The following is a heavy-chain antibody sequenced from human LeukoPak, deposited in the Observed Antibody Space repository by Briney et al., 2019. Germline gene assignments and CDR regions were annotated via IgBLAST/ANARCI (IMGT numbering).Heavy chain of an antibody. CDR1: GGSISSYY. CDR3: VRSGSYYVWFDP. D-gene: IGHD1-26*01. Sequence: PSETLSLTCTVSGGSISSYYWSWIRRPPGKGLEWIGYIYYSGSTNYNPSLKSRVTISVDTSKNQFSLKLSPVTAADTAVYYCVRSGSYYVWFDPWGQGTLVTVSS. CDR2: IYYSGST. V-gene: IGHV4-59*01. J-gene: IGHJ5*02.